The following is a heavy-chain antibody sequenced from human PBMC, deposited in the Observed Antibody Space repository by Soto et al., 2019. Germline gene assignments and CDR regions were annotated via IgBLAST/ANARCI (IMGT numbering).Heavy chain of an antibody. CDR3: ATYPRPYKWTDI. J-gene: IGHJ4*02. CDR2: IDPIVDTS. V-gene: IGHV1-69*06. Sequence: QVRLEQSGAEVKKPGSSVRVSCQASGGALTSYPINWVRQAPGQGLEWMGVIDPIVDTSNLAENFKTRLTLTADTSTKTVYMDLTSLRSDDTAIYFCATYPRPYKWTDIWGRGTQLTVSS. D-gene: IGHD1-20*01. CDR1: GGALTSYP.